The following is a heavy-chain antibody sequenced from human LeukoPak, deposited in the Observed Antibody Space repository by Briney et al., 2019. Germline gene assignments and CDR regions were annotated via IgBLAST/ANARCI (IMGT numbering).Heavy chain of an antibody. CDR1: ACTFRSNS. CDR3: ARGATNMAHFDC. D-gene: IGHD2/OR15-2a*01. CDR2: ITSSSSTI. V-gene: IGHV3-48*02. J-gene: IGHJ4*02. Sequence: GGSLRLSCAASACTFRSNSMNWVRQAPGKGLEWISYITSSSSTIYYADSVKGRFTISRDNAKNSLYLQMNSLRDEDTAVYYCARGATNMAHFDCWGQGTLVTVSS.